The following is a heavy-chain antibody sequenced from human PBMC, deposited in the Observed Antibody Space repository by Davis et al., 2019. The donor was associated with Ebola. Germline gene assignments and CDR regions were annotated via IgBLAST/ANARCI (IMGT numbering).Heavy chain of an antibody. CDR2: IKQDGSEK. CDR3: ARGGRWLQFATDY. CDR1: GFTFSSYW. J-gene: IGHJ4*02. Sequence: GGSLRLSCAASGFTFSSYWMSWVRQAPGKGLEWVANIKQDGSEKYYADSVKGRFTISRDNSKNTLYLQMNSLRAEDTAVYYCARGGRWLQFATDYWGQGTLVTVSS. V-gene: IGHV3-7*01. D-gene: IGHD5-24*01.